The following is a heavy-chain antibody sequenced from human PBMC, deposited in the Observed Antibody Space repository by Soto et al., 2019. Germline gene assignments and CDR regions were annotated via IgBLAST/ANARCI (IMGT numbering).Heavy chain of an antibody. V-gene: IGHV4-39*01. D-gene: IGHD3-10*01. CDR1: DGYISRITHY. CDR2: IHYSGST. CDR3: ARVWGGAFDI. Sequence: PWETLSHTCTVTDGYISRITHYWGWIRQPPGKGLEWIGNIHYSGSTYYDSSLKSRVTISVDTSKNQFSLKLSSVTAADTAVYYCARVWGGAFDIWGQGTMVT. J-gene: IGHJ3*02.